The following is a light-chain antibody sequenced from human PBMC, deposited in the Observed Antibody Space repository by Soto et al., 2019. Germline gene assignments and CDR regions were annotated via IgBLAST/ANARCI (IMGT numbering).Light chain of an antibody. CDR2: GAS. Sequence: GQRATLSCRASQSVSSNYLAWYQQRPGQAPRLLIYGASTRATGIPDRFSGSGSGTDFTLTISRLEPEDFAVYYCQQYGSLSWTFGQGTKVDIK. J-gene: IGKJ1*01. CDR1: QSVSSNY. CDR3: QQYGSLSWT. V-gene: IGKV3-20*01.